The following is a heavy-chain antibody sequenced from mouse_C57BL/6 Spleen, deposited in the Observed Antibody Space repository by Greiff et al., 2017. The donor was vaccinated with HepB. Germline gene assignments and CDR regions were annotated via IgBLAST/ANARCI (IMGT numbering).Heavy chain of an antibody. Sequence: EVKVVESEGGLVQPGSSMKLSCTASGFTFSDYYMAWVRQVPEKGLEWVANINYDGSSTYYLDSLKSRFIISRDNAKNILYLQMSSLKSEDTATYYCARDNPLDYWGQGTTLTVSS. CDR1: GFTFSDYY. V-gene: IGHV5-16*01. J-gene: IGHJ2*01. CDR2: INYDGSST. CDR3: ARDNPLDY.